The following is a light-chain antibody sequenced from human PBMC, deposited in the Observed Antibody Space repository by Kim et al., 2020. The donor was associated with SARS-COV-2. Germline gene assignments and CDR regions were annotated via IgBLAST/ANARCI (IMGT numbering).Light chain of an antibody. Sequence: DIVMTQSPDSLAVSLGERATIDCKSSQSVLYSSNNKNYLSWYQQKSGQPPKLLFYLASSRASGVPDRFSASGSGTDFTLTISGLQAEDVAVYYCHQYYSPPLTFGGGTKVDI. CDR1: QSVLYSSNNKNY. J-gene: IGKJ4*01. CDR3: HQYYSPPLT. V-gene: IGKV4-1*01. CDR2: LAS.